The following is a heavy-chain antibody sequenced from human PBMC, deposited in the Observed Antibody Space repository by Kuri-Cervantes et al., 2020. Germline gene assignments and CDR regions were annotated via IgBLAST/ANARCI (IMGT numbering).Heavy chain of an antibody. D-gene: IGHD6-13*01. Sequence: SETLSLTCTVSSGSISSGGYYWSWIRQPPGKGLEWIGEINHSGSTNYNPSLKSRVTISVDTSKNQFSLKLSSVTAADTAVYYCARKPGYSSSWYYVQRNWGQGTLVTVSS. CDR1: SGSISSGGYY. CDR3: ARKPGYSSSWYYVQRN. CDR2: INHSGST. V-gene: IGHV4-39*07. J-gene: IGHJ4*02.